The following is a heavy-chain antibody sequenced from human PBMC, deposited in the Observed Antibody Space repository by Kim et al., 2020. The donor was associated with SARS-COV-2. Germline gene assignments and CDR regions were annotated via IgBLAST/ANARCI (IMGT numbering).Heavy chain of an antibody. CDR3: ARESLNYDILTGYYKTPGAFDI. J-gene: IGHJ3*02. D-gene: IGHD3-9*01. CDR2: ISYDGSNK. CDR1: GFTFSSYA. Sequence: GGSLRLSCAASGFTFSSYAMHWVRQAPGKGLEWVAVISYDGSNKYYADSVKGRFTISRDNSKNTLYLQMNSLRAEDTAVYYCARESLNYDILTGYYKTPGAFDIWGQGTMVTVSS. V-gene: IGHV3-30*04.